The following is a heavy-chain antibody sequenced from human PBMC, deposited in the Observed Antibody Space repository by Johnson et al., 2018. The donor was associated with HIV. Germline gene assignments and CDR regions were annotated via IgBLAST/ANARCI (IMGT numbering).Heavy chain of an antibody. CDR1: GFTFSSYA. CDR2: LSGTGDST. Sequence: MQLVESGGGLVQPGGSLRLSCAASGFTFSSYAMSWVRQAPGKGLEWVSALSGTGDSTYYPGSVKGRFTISRENAKNSLYLQMNSLRAGDTALYYCARAVCRGGRCYSHDAFDIWGQGTMVTVSS. V-gene: IGHV3-23*04. CDR3: ARAVCRGGRCYSHDAFDI. J-gene: IGHJ3*02. D-gene: IGHD2-15*01.